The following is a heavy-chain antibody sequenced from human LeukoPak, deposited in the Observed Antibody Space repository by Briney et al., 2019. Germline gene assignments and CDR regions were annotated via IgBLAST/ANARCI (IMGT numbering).Heavy chain of an antibody. CDR3: AKNGDRGAYCSGGTCYPYYYYYMDV. V-gene: IGHV3-53*01. Sequence: GGSLRLSCAASGFTVSSNYMSWVRQAPGKGLEWVSVIYSGGSTYYADSVRGRFTISRDNSRNTLYLQMNSLRAEDTAIYYCAKNGDRGAYCSGGTCYPYYYYYMDVWGKGTTVTISS. J-gene: IGHJ6*03. CDR2: IYSGGST. CDR1: GFTVSSNY. D-gene: IGHD2-15*01.